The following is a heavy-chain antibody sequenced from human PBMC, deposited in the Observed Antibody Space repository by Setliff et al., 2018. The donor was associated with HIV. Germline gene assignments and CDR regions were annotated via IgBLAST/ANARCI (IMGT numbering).Heavy chain of an antibody. Sequence: SCTVSGDSISGAGFYWTWIRQLPGKGLEWIGSIYYSGSTYYNPSLKSRVTISLGTSRWQFSLTLNSVSAADTAVYFCAREAMYYYDTSGHPQGFDYWGQGTLVTVSS. CDR1: GDSISGAGFY. D-gene: IGHD3-22*01. CDR2: IYYSGST. V-gene: IGHV4-31*03. J-gene: IGHJ4*02. CDR3: AREAMYYYDTSGHPQGFDY.